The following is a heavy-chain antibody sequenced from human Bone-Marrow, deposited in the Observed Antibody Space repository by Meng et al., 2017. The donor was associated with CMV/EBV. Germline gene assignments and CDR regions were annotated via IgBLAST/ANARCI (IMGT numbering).Heavy chain of an antibody. CDR2: INAGNGNT. D-gene: IGHD2-2*01. V-gene: IGHV1-3*01. CDR3: ATAGLIVPALGF. Sequence: QVQLVQSGAEVKKPGASVKVSCKASGYTFTSYAMHWVRQAPGQRLEWMGWINAGNGNTKYSQKFQGRVTITRDTSASTAYMELSSLRSEGTAVYYCATAGLIVPALGFWGQGTLVTVSS. CDR1: GYTFTSYA. J-gene: IGHJ4*02.